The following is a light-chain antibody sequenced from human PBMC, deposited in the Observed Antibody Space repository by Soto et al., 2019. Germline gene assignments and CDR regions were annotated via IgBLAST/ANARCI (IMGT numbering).Light chain of an antibody. CDR2: GAS. V-gene: IGKV3-20*01. J-gene: IGKJ5*01. CDR1: QSVSGNF. Sequence: EIVLTQSPATLSLSPGERATLSCLASQSVSGNFLAWYQVKPGQAPRLVVYGASTRASGFPDRFSGSGSGTDFTLTISRLEPEDFAVYYCQQYGSSRITFGQGTRLEI. CDR3: QQYGSSRIT.